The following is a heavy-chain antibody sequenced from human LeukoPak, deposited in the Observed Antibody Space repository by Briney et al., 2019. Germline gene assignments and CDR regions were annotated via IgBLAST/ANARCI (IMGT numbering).Heavy chain of an antibody. D-gene: IGHD3-10*01. Sequence: GASVKVSCKASGYTFTGYYMHWVRQAPGQGLEWMGWINPNSGGTNYAQKFQGRVTMTRDTSISTAYMEPSRLRSDDTAVYYCARGGSGSYYKYNWFDPWGQGTLVTVSS. J-gene: IGHJ5*02. CDR3: ARGGSGSYYKYNWFDP. V-gene: IGHV1-2*02. CDR1: GYTFTGYY. CDR2: INPNSGGT.